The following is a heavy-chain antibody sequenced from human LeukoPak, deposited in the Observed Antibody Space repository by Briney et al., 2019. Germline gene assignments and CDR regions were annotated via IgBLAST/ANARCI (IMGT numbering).Heavy chain of an antibody. CDR2: ISSSSSYI. J-gene: IGHJ6*03. V-gene: IGHV3-21*01. D-gene: IGHD6-13*01. CDR3: ASMDSSSWYSKGYYYYMDV. CDR1: GFTFSSYS. Sequence: GGSLRLSCAASGFTFSSYSMNWVRQAPGKGLEWVSSISSSSSYIYYADSVKGRFTISRDNAKNSLYLQMNSLRAEDTAMYYCASMDSSSWYSKGYYYYMDVWGKGTTVTVSS.